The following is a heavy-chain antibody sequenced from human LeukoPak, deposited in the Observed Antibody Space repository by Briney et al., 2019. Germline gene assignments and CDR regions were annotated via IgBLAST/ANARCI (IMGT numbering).Heavy chain of an antibody. D-gene: IGHD3/OR15-3a*01. J-gene: IGHJ4*02. V-gene: IGHV3-7*01. Sequence: GESLRLSCAASGFTFSRHWMSWVRQAPGKGLEWVANIKEDGSEKYYVDSVKGRFTISRDNAKNSLYLQMNSLRAEDTAVYYCARWTGYSMGGFDYWGQGTLVTVSS. CDR3: ARWTGYSMGGFDY. CDR1: GFTFSRHW. CDR2: IKEDGSEK.